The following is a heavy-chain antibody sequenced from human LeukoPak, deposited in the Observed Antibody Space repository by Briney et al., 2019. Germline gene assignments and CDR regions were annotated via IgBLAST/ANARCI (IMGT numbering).Heavy chain of an antibody. Sequence: GGSLRLSCAASGFTFSGYAMSWVRQAPGKGLEWVSAISGSGGSTYYADSVKGRFTISRDNAKNSLYLQMNSLRDEDTAVYYCARIGMDVWGQGTTVTVSS. V-gene: IGHV3-23*01. CDR2: ISGSGGST. J-gene: IGHJ6*02. CDR3: ARIGMDV. D-gene: IGHD2/OR15-2a*01. CDR1: GFTFSGYA.